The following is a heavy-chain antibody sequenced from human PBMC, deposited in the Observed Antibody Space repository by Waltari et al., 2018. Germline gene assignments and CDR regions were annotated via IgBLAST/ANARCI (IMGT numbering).Heavy chain of an antibody. D-gene: IGHD2-15*01. CDR2: SNPNSGGS. Sequence: QVQLVQSGAEVKKPGASVKVSCKASGYTFTGYYMHWVRQAPGQGLEWMGRSNPNSGGSNYAHKFQGRVTMTRDTAISTAYMELSRLRSDDTAVYYCASIVVVAFDAFDIWGQGTMVTVSS. J-gene: IGHJ3*02. CDR3: ASIVVVAFDAFDI. CDR1: GYTFTGYY. V-gene: IGHV1-2*06.